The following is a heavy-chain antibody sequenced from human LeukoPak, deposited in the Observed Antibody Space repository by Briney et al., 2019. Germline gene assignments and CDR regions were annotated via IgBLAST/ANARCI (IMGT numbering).Heavy chain of an antibody. Sequence: TLSLTCTVSGGSISSGGYYWSWIRQHPGKGLEWIGYIYYSGSTYYNPSLKSRVTISVDMSKNQFSLKLSSVTAADTAVYYCARDPSYYDSSGSASWGQGTLVTVSS. CDR3: ARDPSYYDSSGSAS. J-gene: IGHJ5*02. D-gene: IGHD3-22*01. V-gene: IGHV4-31*03. CDR1: GGSISSGGYY. CDR2: IYYSGST.